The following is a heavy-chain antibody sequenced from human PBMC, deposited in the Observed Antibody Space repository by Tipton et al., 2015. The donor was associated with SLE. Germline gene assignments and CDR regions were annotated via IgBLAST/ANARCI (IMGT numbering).Heavy chain of an antibody. J-gene: IGHJ4*02. CDR1: GVSISSGSYH. V-gene: IGHV4-61*02. CDR3: ARAEYHNTPFFDY. Sequence: TLSLTCTVSGVSISSGSYHWSWIRQPAGKGLQWIGRIYSGGSSNYNPSLKGRVTISEDRSKNQFSLKLNSVTAADTAVYFCARAEYHNTPFFDYWGQGILVTVSS. D-gene: IGHD6-6*01. CDR2: IYSGGSS.